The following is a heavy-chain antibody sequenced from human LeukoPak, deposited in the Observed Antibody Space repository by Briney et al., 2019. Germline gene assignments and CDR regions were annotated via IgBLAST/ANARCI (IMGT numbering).Heavy chain of an antibody. CDR2: IIPIFGTA. D-gene: IGHD1-26*01. CDR1: GGTFSSYA. V-gene: IGHV1-69*05. CDR3: ARNSGSPQVWYFDL. Sequence: GASVKVSCKASGGTFSSYAISWVRQAPGQGLEWMGGIIPIFGTANYAQKFQGRVTITTDESTSTAYMELSSLRSEDTAVYYCARNSGSPQVWYFDLWGRGTLVTVSS. J-gene: IGHJ2*01.